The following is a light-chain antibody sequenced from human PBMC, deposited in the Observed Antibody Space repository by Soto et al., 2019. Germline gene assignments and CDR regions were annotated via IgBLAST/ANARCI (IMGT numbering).Light chain of an antibody. CDR1: QSVGNAF. V-gene: IGKV3-20*01. J-gene: IGKJ1*01. CDR2: GTS. Sequence: EIVVTQSPGTLSLSAGERATLSCRTSQSVGNAFIGWYQQKPGQAPRFLMYGTSGRATGTPDRFSGSGSGTHFTLTISRLEPEDFAVYYCQQYAGSPTTFGRGTKVEIK. CDR3: QQYAGSPTT.